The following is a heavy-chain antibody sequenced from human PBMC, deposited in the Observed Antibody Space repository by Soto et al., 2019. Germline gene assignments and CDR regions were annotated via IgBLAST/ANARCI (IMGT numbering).Heavy chain of an antibody. D-gene: IGHD2-2*01. J-gene: IGHJ4*02. CDR1: GYTFTDYG. Sequence: VQLVQSGAEVKNPGASVKVSCKASGYTFTDYGISWVRQAPGQGLEWMGWISTHNGDTKYARNLQGRLIMTTDTSTTTAYMELTSLRSDDTAVYYCAREYCISTSCYGSDFWGRGTLVTVSS. CDR3: AREYCISTSCYGSDF. V-gene: IGHV1-18*01. CDR2: ISTHNGDT.